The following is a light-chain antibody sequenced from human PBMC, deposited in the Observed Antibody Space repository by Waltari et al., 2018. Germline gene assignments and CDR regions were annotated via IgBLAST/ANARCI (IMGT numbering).Light chain of an antibody. CDR2: SAS. V-gene: IGKV1-16*02. J-gene: IGKJ5*01. CDR1: QDISNF. CDR3: QQYNSYPIT. Sequence: DIQMTQSPSSLSASVGDRVTITCRASQDISNFLAWFQQKPWEAPKSLIYSASTLQSGVPSKFSGSGSGTDFTLTISSLQPEDFATYYCQQYNSYPITFGQGTRLEIK.